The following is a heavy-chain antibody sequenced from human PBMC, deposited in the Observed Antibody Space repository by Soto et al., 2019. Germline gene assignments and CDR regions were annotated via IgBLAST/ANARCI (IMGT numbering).Heavy chain of an antibody. CDR2: ISYDGSKK. V-gene: IGHV3-30*18. J-gene: IGHJ4*02. CDR3: AKPRVAFGRIVVAGPFGH. D-gene: IGHD6-19*01. Sequence: QVQLVESGGGVVQPGRCLRLSCAASGFTFSSFGIHWVRLAPGKGLEGVAVISYDGSKKYYADSVKGRFTIHRDKSKDTLFLQMNNLSDEGEAGFYCAKPRVAFGRIVVAGPFGHWGQGNLVTGSS. CDR1: GFTFSSFG.